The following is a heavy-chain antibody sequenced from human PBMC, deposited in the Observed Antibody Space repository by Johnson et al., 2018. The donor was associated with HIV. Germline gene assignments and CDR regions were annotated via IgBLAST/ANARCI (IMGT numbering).Heavy chain of an antibody. Sequence: VQLVESGGGLVQPGGSLRLSCAASGFTFSSYWMSWVRQAPGKGLEWVANIKQDGSEKYYVDSVKGRFTISRDNAKNSLYLQMNSLRTEDTAVYCCARVPGGDDYAFDIWGQGTMVTVSS. CDR3: ARVPGGDDYAFDI. V-gene: IGHV3-7*01. J-gene: IGHJ3*02. D-gene: IGHD2-21*01. CDR2: IKQDGSEK. CDR1: GFTFSSYW.